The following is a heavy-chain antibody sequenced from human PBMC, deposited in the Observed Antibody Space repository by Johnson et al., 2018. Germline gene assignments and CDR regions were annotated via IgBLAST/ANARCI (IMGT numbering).Heavy chain of an antibody. D-gene: IGHD5-12*01. J-gene: IGHJ6*03. CDR3: ARQGNNYDYYFYYMDV. Sequence: QVQLVESGAEVKKPGASVKVSCKASGYTFNNYDINWVRQAPGQGLEWMGWMSPNSGNTGYAQKFQGRVTMTRNTSISTAFMELSSRRFEDTAIYYCARQGNNYDYYFYYMDVWGAGTPVTVTS. V-gene: IGHV1-8*02. CDR2: MSPNSGNT. CDR1: GYTFNNYD.